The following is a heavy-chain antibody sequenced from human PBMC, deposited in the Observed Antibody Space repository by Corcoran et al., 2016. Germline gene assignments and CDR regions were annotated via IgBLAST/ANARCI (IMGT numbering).Heavy chain of an antibody. CDR3: ARAGRRVPDDAFDI. CDR2: IWYDGSNK. D-gene: IGHD2-2*01. Sequence: QVQLVESGGGVVQPGRSLRLSCAASRFILSNYGVHWVRQAPGKGLEWVAVIWYDGSNKYYADAVKGRLTISRDNSKNTMFLQMNRLRAKDTAVYDCARAGRRVPDDAFDIWGRGTMVTVSS. V-gene: IGHV3-33*01. J-gene: IGHJ3*02. CDR1: RFILSNYG.